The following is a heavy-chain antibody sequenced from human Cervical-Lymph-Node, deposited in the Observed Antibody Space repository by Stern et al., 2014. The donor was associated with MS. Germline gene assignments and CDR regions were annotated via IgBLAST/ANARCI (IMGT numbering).Heavy chain of an antibody. V-gene: IGHV1-69*01. J-gene: IGHJ4*02. CDR1: GGTFSSYT. D-gene: IGHD3-16*02. CDR3: ARATSDYIWGSYRYLDY. CDR2: IIPIVGIA. Sequence: VQLVQSGAEVKKPGSSVKVSCKASGGTFSSYTIGWVRQAPGQGLEWMGGIIPIVGIANYADKFQGRVTITADESTSTAYMDLSTLRSEDTAVYYCARATSDYIWGSYRYLDYWGQGTQVTVSS.